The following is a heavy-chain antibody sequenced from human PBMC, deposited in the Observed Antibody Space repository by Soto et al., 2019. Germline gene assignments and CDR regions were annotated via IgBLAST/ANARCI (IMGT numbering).Heavy chain of an antibody. Sequence: GSLRLSCAASGFTFSSYAMHWVRQAPGKGLEWVAVISYDGSNKYYADSVKGRFTISRDNSKNTLYLQMNSLRAEDTAVYYCAGVRAGLTTVTFPAYWGQGTLVTVSS. CDR3: AGVRAGLTTVTFPAY. D-gene: IGHD4-17*01. CDR1: GFTFSSYA. CDR2: ISYDGSNK. V-gene: IGHV3-30-3*01. J-gene: IGHJ4*02.